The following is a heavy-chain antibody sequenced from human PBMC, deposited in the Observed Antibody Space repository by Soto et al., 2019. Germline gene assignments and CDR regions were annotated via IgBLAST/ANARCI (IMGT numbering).Heavy chain of an antibody. V-gene: IGHV3-21*01. Sequence: GGSLRLSCAVSGFTFSSYSMNWLRQAPGKGLEWVSSISSSSSYIYYADSVKGRFTISRDNAKNSLYLQMNSLRAEDTAVYYCARDTYYYGSGSYSPWGQGTLVTVSS. D-gene: IGHD3-10*01. CDR1: GFTFSSYS. J-gene: IGHJ5*02. CDR3: ARDTYYYGSGSYSP. CDR2: ISSSSSYI.